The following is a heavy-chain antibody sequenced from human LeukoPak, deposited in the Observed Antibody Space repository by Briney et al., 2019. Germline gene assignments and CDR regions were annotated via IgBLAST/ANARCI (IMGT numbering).Heavy chain of an antibody. CDR2: INPSGGTT. CDR3: ARDGRGWQYYFDY. J-gene: IGHJ4*02. D-gene: IGHD6-19*01. V-gene: IGHV1-46*01. Sequence: ASVKVSCEASGYTFTSYYMHWVRQAPGQGLEWMGIINPSGGTTSYAQKFQDRVTMTRDTSTSTVYMELSSLRSEDTAVYYCARDGRGWQYYFDYWGQGTLVTASS. CDR1: GYTFTSYY.